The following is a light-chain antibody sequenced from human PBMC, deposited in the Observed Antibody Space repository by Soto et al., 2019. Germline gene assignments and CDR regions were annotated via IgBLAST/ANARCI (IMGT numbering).Light chain of an antibody. J-gene: IGLJ1*01. CDR3: SSYSSNNILSYV. CDR1: SNDVGGYKY. V-gene: IGLV2-14*03. CDR2: EVN. Sequence: QSVLTQPASVSGAPGQSITISCTGTSNDVGGYKYVSWYQQRPGTAPKLIMFEVNNRPSGVSDRFSGSRSANTASLTISGLQAQDEADYYCSSYSSNNILSYVFGTGTELTVL.